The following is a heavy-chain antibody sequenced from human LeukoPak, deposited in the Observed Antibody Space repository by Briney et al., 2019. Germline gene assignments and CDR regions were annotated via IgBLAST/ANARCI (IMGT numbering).Heavy chain of an antibody. D-gene: IGHD1-26*01. V-gene: IGHV3-7*01. J-gene: IGHJ4*02. CDR3: ARIMLSWREFDC. Sequence: GGSLRLSCVASGFSFSDYWMSWIRQAPGKGPEWVANIRQDGNEKYYVDSVKGRFTISRDGAKNSLYLEMNSLRVEDTAVYYCARIMLSWREFDCWGQGTLVTVSS. CDR2: IRQDGNEK. CDR1: GFSFSDYW.